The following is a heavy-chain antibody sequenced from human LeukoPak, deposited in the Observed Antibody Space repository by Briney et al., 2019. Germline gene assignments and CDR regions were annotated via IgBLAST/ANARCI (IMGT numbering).Heavy chain of an antibody. CDR3: AREHHYDFWSGYFSPYFDY. CDR2: IWYDGSNK. V-gene: IGHV3-33*01. J-gene: IGHJ4*02. Sequence: GRSLRLSCAASGFTFSSYGMHWVRQAPGKGLEGVAVIWYDGSNKYYADSVKGRFNISRDNSKNKVDLQMNSMRAEDTAVYYCAREHHYDFWSGYFSPYFDYWGQGTLVTVSS. CDR1: GFTFSSYG. D-gene: IGHD3-3*01.